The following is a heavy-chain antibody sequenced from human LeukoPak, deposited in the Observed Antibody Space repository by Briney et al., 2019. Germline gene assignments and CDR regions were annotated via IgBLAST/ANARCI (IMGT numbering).Heavy chain of an antibody. D-gene: IGHD5-24*01. Sequence: GGSLRLSCAASGFTFSDYSMNWVRQAPGKGLEWISYIGIDSGNTNYADSVKGRLTISGDKAKNSLYLQMNSLRVEDTAVYYCARDYKYAFDNWGQGTLVTVSS. J-gene: IGHJ4*02. CDR3: ARDYKYAFDN. V-gene: IGHV3-48*01. CDR2: IGIDSGNT. CDR1: GFTFSDYS.